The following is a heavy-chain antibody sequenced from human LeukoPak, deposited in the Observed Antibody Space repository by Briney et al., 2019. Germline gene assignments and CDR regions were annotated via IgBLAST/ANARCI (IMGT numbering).Heavy chain of an antibody. Sequence: GGSLRLSXAASGFTFSSYAMSWVRQAPGKGLEWVSAISGSGGSTYYADSVKGRFTISRDNSKNTLYLQMNSLRAEDTAVYYCAKSVGRGTMIVVVIGTFDIWGQGTMVTVSS. CDR3: AKSVGRGTMIVVVIGTFDI. J-gene: IGHJ3*02. CDR2: ISGSGGST. CDR1: GFTFSSYA. V-gene: IGHV3-23*01. D-gene: IGHD3-22*01.